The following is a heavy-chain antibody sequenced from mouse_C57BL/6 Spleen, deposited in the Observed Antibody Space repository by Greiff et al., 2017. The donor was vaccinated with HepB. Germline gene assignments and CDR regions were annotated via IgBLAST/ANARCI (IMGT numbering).Heavy chain of an antibody. D-gene: IGHD2-5*01. CDR2: IDPSDSYT. CDR1: GYTFTSYW. CDR3: ASGRDYSNPFDY. V-gene: IGHV1-59*01. J-gene: IGHJ2*01. Sequence: QVQLQQSGAELVRPGTSVKLSCKASGYTFTSYWMHWVKQRPGQGLEWIGVIDPSDSYTNYNQKFKGKATLTVDTSSSTAYMQLSSLTSEDSAVYYCASGRDYSNPFDYWGHGTTLTVSS.